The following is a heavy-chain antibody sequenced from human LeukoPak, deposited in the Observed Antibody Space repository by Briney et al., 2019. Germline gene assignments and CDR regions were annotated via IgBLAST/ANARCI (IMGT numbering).Heavy chain of an antibody. CDR3: ARGRGGSYPRIDY. Sequence: GGSLILSCAASGFTVSSNYMSWVRQAPGKGLEWVSVIYSGGSTYYADSVKGRFTISRDNSKNTLYLQMNSLRAEDTAVYYCARGRGGSYPRIDYWGQGTLVTVSS. CDR1: GFTVSSNY. V-gene: IGHV3-53*01. J-gene: IGHJ4*02. D-gene: IGHD1-26*01. CDR2: IYSGGST.